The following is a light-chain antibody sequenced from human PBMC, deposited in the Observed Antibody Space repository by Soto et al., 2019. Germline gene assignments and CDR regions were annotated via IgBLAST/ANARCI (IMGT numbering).Light chain of an antibody. V-gene: IGLV1-47*01. J-gene: IGLJ2*01. CDR2: RNN. CDR3: AAWDDSLSAVV. CDR1: SSNIGSNY. Sequence: QSVLTQPPSASGTPGQRVTISCSGSSSNIGSNYVYWYQQLPRTAPKLLIYRNNQRPSGVPDRFSGSKSGTSASLAISGLRSEDEADYYCAAWDDSLSAVVFGGGTKVTVL.